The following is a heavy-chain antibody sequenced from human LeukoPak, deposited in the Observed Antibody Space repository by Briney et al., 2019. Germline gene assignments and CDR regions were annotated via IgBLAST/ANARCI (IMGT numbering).Heavy chain of an antibody. Sequence: HPGGSLRLSCAASGFTFSSYAMSWVRQAPGKGLEWVSSINGSGGRTYYADSVGGRFTISRDNSKNTLCLQMNSLRAEDTAVYYCAIGPGGLFDYWGQGTLVTVSS. J-gene: IGHJ4*02. CDR2: INGSGGRT. V-gene: IGHV3-23*01. D-gene: IGHD4-23*01. CDR3: AIGPGGLFDY. CDR1: GFTFSSYA.